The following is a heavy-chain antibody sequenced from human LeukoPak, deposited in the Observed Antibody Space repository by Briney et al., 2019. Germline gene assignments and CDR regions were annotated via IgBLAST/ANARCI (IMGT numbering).Heavy chain of an antibody. CDR3: AKAEYDDYAGDAFDI. J-gene: IGHJ3*02. Sequence: GGSLRLSCAASGLTFSNFAMSRVRQAPGKGLEGVSAISGSGGNTYSADSVKGRFTISRDNTKNTLHLQINSLRADDTALYYSAKAEYDDYAGDAFDIWGQGTMVTVSS. V-gene: IGHV3-23*01. CDR2: ISGSGGNT. D-gene: IGHD4-17*01. CDR1: GLTFSNFA.